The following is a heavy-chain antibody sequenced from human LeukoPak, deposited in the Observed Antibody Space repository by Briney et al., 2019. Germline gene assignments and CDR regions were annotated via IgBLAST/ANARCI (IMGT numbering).Heavy chain of an antibody. Sequence: PSETLSLTCTASGGSISSYYWSWIRQPAGKGLEWIGRIYTSGSTNYNPSLKSRVTMSVDTSKNQFSLKLSSVTAADTAVYYCARDLFGDLRSDDAFDIWGQGTMVTVSP. J-gene: IGHJ3*02. CDR1: GGSISSYY. CDR3: ARDLFGDLRSDDAFDI. CDR2: IYTSGST. D-gene: IGHD4-17*01. V-gene: IGHV4-4*07.